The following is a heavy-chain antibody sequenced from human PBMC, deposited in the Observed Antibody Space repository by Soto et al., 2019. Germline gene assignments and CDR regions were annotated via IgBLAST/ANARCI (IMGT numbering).Heavy chain of an antibody. CDR3: AKGCGGDCYSGVQY. V-gene: IGHV3-23*01. J-gene: IGHJ4*02. CDR1: GFTFSSSA. CDR2: ISSSGGST. D-gene: IGHD2-21*02. Sequence: EVQLLESGRGLVQPGGSLRLSCAASGFTFSSSAMSWVRQAPGKGLEWVSAISSSGGSTYYADSVKGRFTISRDNSKNTMYLQMNSLQAEDTAVYYCAKGCGGDCYSGVQYWGQGTLVTVSS.